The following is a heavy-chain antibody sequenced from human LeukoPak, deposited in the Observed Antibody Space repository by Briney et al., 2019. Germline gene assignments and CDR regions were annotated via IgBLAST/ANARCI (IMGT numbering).Heavy chain of an antibody. V-gene: IGHV4-59*01. Sequence: PSETLSLICTVSGGSISSYYWSWIRQPPGKGLEWIGYIYYSGSTNYNPSLKSRVTISVDTSKNQFSLKLSSVTAADTAVYYCARGGVGDCSGGSCYFWFDPWGQGTLVTVSS. CDR2: IYYSGST. D-gene: IGHD2-15*01. J-gene: IGHJ5*02. CDR1: GGSISSYY. CDR3: ARGGVGDCSGGSCYFWFDP.